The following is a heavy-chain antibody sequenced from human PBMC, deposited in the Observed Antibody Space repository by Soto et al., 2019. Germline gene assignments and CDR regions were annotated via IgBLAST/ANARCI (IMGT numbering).Heavy chain of an antibody. CDR3: ARGDTAMAY. V-gene: IGHV4-30-4*01. D-gene: IGHD5-18*01. CDR1: GGSISSGDYY. Sequence: SETLSLTCTVSGGSISSGDYYWSWIRQPPGKGLEWIGYIYYSGSTYYNPSLKSRVTISVDTSKNQFSLKLSSVTAEDTAEYYCARGDTAMAYWGQGTLVTVSS. J-gene: IGHJ4*02. CDR2: IYYSGST.